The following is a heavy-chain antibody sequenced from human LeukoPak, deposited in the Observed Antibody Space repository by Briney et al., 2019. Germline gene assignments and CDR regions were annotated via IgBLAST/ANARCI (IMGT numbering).Heavy chain of an antibody. CDR3: ARDLTDYGSGSSYYYYYMDV. CDR1: GGSFSGHY. D-gene: IGHD3-10*01. CDR2: INHGGST. J-gene: IGHJ6*03. Sequence: SETLSLTCAVSGGSFSGHYWNWIRQPPGKGLEWIGEINHGGSTNYNPSLKSRVTMSVDTSKNQFSLKLSSVTAADTAVYYCARDLTDYGSGSSYYYYYMDVWGKGTTVTISS. V-gene: IGHV4-34*01.